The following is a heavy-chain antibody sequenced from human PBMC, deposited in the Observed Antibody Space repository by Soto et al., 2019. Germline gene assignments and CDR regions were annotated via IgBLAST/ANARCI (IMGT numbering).Heavy chain of an antibody. CDR1: GFTFSSYA. J-gene: IGHJ3*02. V-gene: IGHV3-23*01. CDR3: AKFRLLWFGEETPSAFDI. CDR2: ISGSGGST. D-gene: IGHD3-10*01. Sequence: GGSLRLSCAASGFTFSSYAMSWVRQAPGKGLEWVSAISGSGGSTYYADSVKGRFTISRDNSKNTLYLQMNSLRAEDTAVYYCAKFRLLWFGEETPSAFDIWGQGTMVTVSS.